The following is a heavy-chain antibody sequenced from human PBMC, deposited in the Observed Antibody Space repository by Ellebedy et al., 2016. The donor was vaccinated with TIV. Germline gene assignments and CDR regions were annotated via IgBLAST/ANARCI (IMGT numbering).Heavy chain of an antibody. V-gene: IGHV3-53*01. CDR3: ARPTVPATICGACGMDV. CDR1: GFTVSSNF. CDR2: IYGGGTI. D-gene: IGHD2-2*01. Sequence: GESLKISCAASGFTVSSNFMTWVRQAPGKGLEWVSDIYGGGTIRYADSVKGRFTISRDNSKNTVDLQMNSLRAEDTAVYYCARPTVPATICGACGMDVWGQGTTVIVSS. J-gene: IGHJ6*02.